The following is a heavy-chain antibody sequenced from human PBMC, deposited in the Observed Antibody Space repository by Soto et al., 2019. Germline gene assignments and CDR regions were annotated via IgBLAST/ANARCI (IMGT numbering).Heavy chain of an antibody. J-gene: IGHJ5*02. Sequence: PSETLSLTCAVSGGSISSGGYSWSWIRQPPGKGLEWIGYIYHSGSTYYNPSLKSRVTISVDRSKNQFSVKLSSVTAADTAVYYCARVPDRWGQGTLVTVSS. V-gene: IGHV4-30-2*01. CDR2: IYHSGST. D-gene: IGHD2-2*01. CDR3: ARVPDR. CDR1: GGSISSGGYS.